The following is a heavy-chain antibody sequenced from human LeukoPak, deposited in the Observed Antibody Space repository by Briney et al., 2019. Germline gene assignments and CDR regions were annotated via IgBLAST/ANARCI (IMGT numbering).Heavy chain of an antibody. CDR2: IQAKAYGGAT. CDR1: GFTFGDYA. D-gene: IGHD3-22*01. Sequence: GGSLRLSCSTSGFTFGDYAMSWVRQAPGKGLEWVGFIQAKAYGGATKYAASVNGRFSISRDDSQSIANLQMNDLKTEDTAVYYCTEAQHPGCRSSGCYLDYWGQGTLVRVSS. V-gene: IGHV3-49*04. J-gene: IGHJ4*02. CDR3: TEAQHPGCRSSGCYLDY.